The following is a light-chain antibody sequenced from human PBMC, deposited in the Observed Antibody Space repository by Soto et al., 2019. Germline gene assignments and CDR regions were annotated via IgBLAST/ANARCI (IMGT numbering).Light chain of an antibody. J-gene: IGLJ1*01. CDR1: SSNIGSNY. Sequence: QSVLTQPPSASGTPGQRVTIPCSGSSSNIGSNYVYWYQQLPGTAPKLLIYRNNQRPSGVPDRFSGSKSGTSASLAISGLRSEDEADYYCAAWDDSLSDPYVFGTGTKLTVL. CDR2: RNN. CDR3: AAWDDSLSDPYV. V-gene: IGLV1-47*01.